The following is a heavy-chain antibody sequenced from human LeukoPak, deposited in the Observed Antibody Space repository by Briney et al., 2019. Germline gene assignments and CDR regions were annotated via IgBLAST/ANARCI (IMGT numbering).Heavy chain of an antibody. D-gene: IGHD6-19*01. V-gene: IGHV4-59*01. CDR1: GGSISSYY. CDR3: ARVDFDSGWYHFQH. Sequence: SETLSLTCTVSGGSISSYYWSWIRQPPGKGLEWIGYIYYSGSTNYNPSLKSRVTISVDTSKNQFSLKLSSVTAADTAVYYCARVDFDSGWYHFQHWGQGTLVTVSS. CDR2: IYYSGST. J-gene: IGHJ1*01.